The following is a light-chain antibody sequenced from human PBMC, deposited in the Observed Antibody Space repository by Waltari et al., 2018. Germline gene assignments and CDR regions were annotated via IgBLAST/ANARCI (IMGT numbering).Light chain of an antibody. J-gene: IGLJ2*01. V-gene: IGLV3-19*01. CDR2: DKD. CDR1: SLRSYY. CDR3: HSRDGSGVGGA. Sequence: SSELTQDPAVSVAMGQTVRITCQGDSLRSYYASWYQQRPGQAPILVIYDKDNRPSGVPDRFSGSSSHNTAALTIPGAQAEDEASYYCHSRDGSGVGGAFGGGTKLTVL.